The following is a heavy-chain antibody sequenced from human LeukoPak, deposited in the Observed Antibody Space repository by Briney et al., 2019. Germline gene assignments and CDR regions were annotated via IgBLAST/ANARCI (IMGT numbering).Heavy chain of an antibody. D-gene: IGHD3-22*01. Sequence: PGGSLRLSCAASGFTFRDYAMTWVRQAPGKGLEWVSVIYSGGSTYYADSVKGRFTISRDNSKNTLYLQVNSLRAEDTAVYYCAREVPYGYYYDSSWYFDLWGRGTLVTVSS. CDR1: GFTFRDYA. CDR3: AREVPYGYYYDSSWYFDL. J-gene: IGHJ2*01. CDR2: IYSGGST. V-gene: IGHV3-66*01.